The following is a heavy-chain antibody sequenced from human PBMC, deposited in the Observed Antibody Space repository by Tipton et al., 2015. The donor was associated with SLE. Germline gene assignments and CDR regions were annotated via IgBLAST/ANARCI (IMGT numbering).Heavy chain of an antibody. CDR3: AREGESDFDY. D-gene: IGHD3-10*01. J-gene: IGHJ4*02. CDR2: ISSSGSTI. Sequence: QLVQSGGGLVQPGGSLRLSCAASGFTFSSYEMNWVRQAPGKGLKWVSYISSSGSTIYYADSVKGRFTISRDNAKNSLYLQMNSLRAEDTAVYYCAREGESDFDYWGQGTLVTVSS. CDR1: GFTFSSYE. V-gene: IGHV3-48*03.